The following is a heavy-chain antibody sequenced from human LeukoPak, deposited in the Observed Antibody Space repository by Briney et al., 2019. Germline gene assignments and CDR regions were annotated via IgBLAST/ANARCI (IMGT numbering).Heavy chain of an antibody. CDR2: ISYDGSNK. D-gene: IGHD5-18*01. CDR3: ARGAFGYSYGSPTGY. J-gene: IGHJ4*02. CDR1: GFTFSSYT. Sequence: PGGSLRLSCAASGFTFSSYTMHWVRQAPGKGLEWVAVISYDGSNKYYADSVKGRFTISRDNSKSTPYLQMNSLRAEDTAVYYCARGAFGYSYGSPTGYWGQGTLVTVSS. V-gene: IGHV3-30-3*01.